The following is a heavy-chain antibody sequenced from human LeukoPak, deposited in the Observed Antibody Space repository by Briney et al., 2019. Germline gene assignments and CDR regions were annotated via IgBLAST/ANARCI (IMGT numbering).Heavy chain of an antibody. D-gene: IGHD2-15*01. Sequence: ASVKVSCKASGYIFTDYYIYWVRQAPGQGLEWMGWIDPNNGGTNYAQKFQGRVTMTRDTSISTAYMELSSLRSDDTAMYYCARSPIDCSGGGCYSRFDPWGQGTLVTVSS. CDR1: GYIFTDYY. J-gene: IGHJ5*02. CDR3: ARSPIDCSGGGCYSRFDP. V-gene: IGHV1-2*02. CDR2: IDPNNGGT.